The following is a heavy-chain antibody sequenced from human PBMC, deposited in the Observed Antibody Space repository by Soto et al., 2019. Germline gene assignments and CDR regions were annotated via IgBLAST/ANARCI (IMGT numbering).Heavy chain of an antibody. D-gene: IGHD4-17*01. Sequence: PGRSLRLSCAASGFTFSSYAMSWVRQAPGKGLEWVAAISGSGGSTYYADSVKGRFTICRDNSKNTLYMQMSSLRAEDTAVYYCAKDPGSPYGDYCHYFDYWGQGSLVPVSS. CDR2: ISGSGGST. J-gene: IGHJ4*02. CDR3: AKDPGSPYGDYCHYFDY. V-gene: IGHV3-23*01. CDR1: GFTFSSYA.